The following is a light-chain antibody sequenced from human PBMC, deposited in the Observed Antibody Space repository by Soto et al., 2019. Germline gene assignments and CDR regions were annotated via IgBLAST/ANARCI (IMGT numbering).Light chain of an antibody. CDR3: QQYGSPR. CDR2: GAS. V-gene: IGKV3-20*01. J-gene: IGKJ4*01. CDR1: QSVSTNN. Sequence: EIVLTQSPGTLSLSPGDRATLSCRASQSVSTNNLAWYQQRPGQAPRLLIYGASSRATGIPDRFSGSGSGTDFTLTISRLEPEDFAVYYCQQYGSPRFGGGTKVDI.